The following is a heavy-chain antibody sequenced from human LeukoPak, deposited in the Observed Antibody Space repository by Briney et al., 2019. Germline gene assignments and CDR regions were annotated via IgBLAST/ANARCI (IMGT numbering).Heavy chain of an antibody. V-gene: IGHV4-59*01. CDR2: IYYSGST. J-gene: IGHJ4*02. D-gene: IGHD6-13*01. CDR3: ARDWWGSSTLYSIDY. Sequence: SETLSPTCTVSGGSISSYYWSWIRQPPGKGLEWIGYIYYSGSTNYNPSLKSRVTISVDTSKNRFSLKLTSVTAADTAVYYCARDWWGSSTLYSIDYWGQGTLVTVSS. CDR1: GGSISSYY.